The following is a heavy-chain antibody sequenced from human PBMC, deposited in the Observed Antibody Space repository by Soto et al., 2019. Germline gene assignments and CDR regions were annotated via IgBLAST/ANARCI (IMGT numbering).Heavy chain of an antibody. Sequence: PGGSLRLSCAASGFTFSSYSMNWVRQAPGKGLEWVSYISSSSSTIYYADSVKGRFTISRDNAKNSLYLQMNSLRAEDTAVYYCAIQLSVAATPWYFDYWGQGTLVTVSS. V-gene: IGHV3-48*01. CDR1: GFTFSSYS. D-gene: IGHD2-15*01. CDR3: AIQLSVAATPWYFDY. CDR2: ISSSSSTI. J-gene: IGHJ4*02.